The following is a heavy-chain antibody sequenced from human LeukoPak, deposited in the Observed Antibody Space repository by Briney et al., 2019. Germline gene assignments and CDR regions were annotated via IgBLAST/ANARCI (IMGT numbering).Heavy chain of an antibody. J-gene: IGHJ4*02. D-gene: IGHD2-2*01. CDR3: ARDGGWDCSGSSCYALVFDY. CDR2: IYSDGST. CDR1: VFSVSSNY. V-gene: IGHV3-53*01. Sequence: GGSLRLTCAASVFSVSSNYMSWVRQAPGKGLEWVSVIYSDGSTYYEDSVKGRFTISRDNSKNTLSLQMNSLRVEDTAVYYCARDGGWDCSGSSCYALVFDYWGQGTLVTVSS.